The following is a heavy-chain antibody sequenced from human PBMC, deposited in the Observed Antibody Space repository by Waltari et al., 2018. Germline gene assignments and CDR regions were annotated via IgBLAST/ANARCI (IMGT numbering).Heavy chain of an antibody. J-gene: IGHJ5*02. CDR3: ARGLRYSYGSRGSGWFDP. D-gene: IGHD5-18*01. Sequence: QVQLVQSGAEVKKPGASVKVSCKASGYTFTSYDINWVRQATGQGLEWMGWMNPNSGNTGYAQKVQGRVTMTRNTSISTAYMELSSLRSEDTAVYYCARGLRYSYGSRGSGWFDPWGQGTLVTVSS. V-gene: IGHV1-8*01. CDR1: GYTFTSYD. CDR2: MNPNSGNT.